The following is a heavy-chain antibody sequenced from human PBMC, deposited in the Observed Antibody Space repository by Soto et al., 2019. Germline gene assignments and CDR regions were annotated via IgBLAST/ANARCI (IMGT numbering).Heavy chain of an antibody. Sequence: GGSTRLSCAASGFTVDDYAMHWVRQAPGKGLEWVSGISWNSGSIGYADSVKGRFTISRDNAKNSLYLQMNSLRAEDTALYYCAKDKEGYGSGSYTYYYYYMDVWGKGTTVTVSS. CDR1: GFTVDDYA. D-gene: IGHD3-10*01. CDR3: AKDKEGYGSGSYTYYYYYMDV. V-gene: IGHV3-9*01. CDR2: ISWNSGSI. J-gene: IGHJ6*03.